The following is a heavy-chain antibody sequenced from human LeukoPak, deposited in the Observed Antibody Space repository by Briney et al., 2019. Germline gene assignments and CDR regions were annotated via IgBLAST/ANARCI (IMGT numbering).Heavy chain of an antibody. Sequence: GGSLRLSCAASGFTFSNTWMSWVRQAPGKGLEGVSYISRSSSPIYYADSLKGRFTISRDNAKNSLSLQMNSMRAEDTAVYNCASVLLWFGEFPHFDYWGQGTLVTVSS. CDR1: GFTFSNTW. D-gene: IGHD3-10*01. V-gene: IGHV3-48*01. J-gene: IGHJ4*02. CDR2: ISRSSSPI. CDR3: ASVLLWFGEFPHFDY.